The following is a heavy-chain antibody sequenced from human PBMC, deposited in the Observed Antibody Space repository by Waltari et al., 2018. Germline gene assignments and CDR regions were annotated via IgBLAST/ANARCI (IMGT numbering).Heavy chain of an antibody. CDR3: ARRHELGDYYYYGMDV. J-gene: IGHJ6*02. D-gene: IGHD3-16*01. CDR1: GYTFTGYY. Sequence: QVQLVQSGAEVKKPGASVKVSCKASGYTFTGYYMHWVRQAPGQGLEWMGWINPNSGGTNYAQKFQGRVTMTRDTSISTAYMELSRLRSDDTAVYYCARRHELGDYYYYGMDVWGQGTTVTDSS. CDR2: INPNSGGT. V-gene: IGHV1-2*02.